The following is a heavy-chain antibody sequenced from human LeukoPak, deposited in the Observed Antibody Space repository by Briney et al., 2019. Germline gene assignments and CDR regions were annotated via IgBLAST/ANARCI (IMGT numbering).Heavy chain of an antibody. Sequence: PSETLSLTCTVSGASISSSSYYWGWIPQPPGKGLEWIVSIYYSGSTYYNPSLKSRVTISVDTSKNQFSLKLSSVTAADTAVYYCARQGTTIAAPPFYFDYWGQGTLVTVSS. V-gene: IGHV4-39*01. CDR2: IYYSGST. CDR1: GASISSSSYY. J-gene: IGHJ4*02. D-gene: IGHD6-6*01. CDR3: ARQGTTIAAPPFYFDY.